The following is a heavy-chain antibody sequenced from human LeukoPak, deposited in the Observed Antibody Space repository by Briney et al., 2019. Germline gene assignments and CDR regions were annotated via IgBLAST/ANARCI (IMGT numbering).Heavy chain of an antibody. CDR3: ARSQTDIVLMVYAIHSNPDLGWFDP. J-gene: IGHJ5*02. CDR2: IYYSGST. Sequence: PSETLSLTCTVSGGSISSSSYYWGWIRQPPGKGLEWIGSIYYSGSTYYNPSLKSRVTISVDTSKNQFSLKLSSVTAADTAVYYCARSQTDIVLMVYAIHSNPDLGWFDPWGQGTLVTVSS. V-gene: IGHV4-39*01. CDR1: GGSISSSSYY. D-gene: IGHD2-8*01.